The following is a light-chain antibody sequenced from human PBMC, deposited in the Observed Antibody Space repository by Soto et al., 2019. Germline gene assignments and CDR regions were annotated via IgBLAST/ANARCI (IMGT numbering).Light chain of an antibody. V-gene: IGKV1-6*01. J-gene: IGKJ2*01. Sequence: AIQMTQSPSSLSASVGDRVTITCRASQGIRNDLGWYQQKPWKAPKLLIYAASSLQSGVPSRFSGSGSGTDFTLTISSLQPADFATYYCLQDYNYPPYTFGQGTKLEIK. CDR2: AAS. CDR1: QGIRND. CDR3: LQDYNYPPYT.